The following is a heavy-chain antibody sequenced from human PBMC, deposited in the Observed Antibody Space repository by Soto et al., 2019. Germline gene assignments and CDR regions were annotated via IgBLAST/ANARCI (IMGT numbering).Heavy chain of an antibody. CDR1: GGSFSSFS. CDR3: TSFDSSGYYPKNHY. CDR2: IVPILGTA. J-gene: IGHJ4*02. Sequence: ASVKVSCKVSGGSFSSFSINWVRQAPGQGFEWMGGIVPILGTANFTQKFQGRVTFTADESTTTAYMTLSSLTSEDTAIYYCTSFDSSGYYPKNHYRGPAPPVTVYS. D-gene: IGHD3-22*01. V-gene: IGHV1-69*13.